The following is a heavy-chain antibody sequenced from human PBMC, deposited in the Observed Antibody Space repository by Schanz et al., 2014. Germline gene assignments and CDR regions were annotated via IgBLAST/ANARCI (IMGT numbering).Heavy chain of an antibody. CDR3: ATDYSGGGCHI. V-gene: IGHV3-30*19. Sequence: HVQLVESGGGVVQPGGSLRLSCAASGFTFSAFGMHWVRQAPGKGLEWVSIVSHDGFTKHYADSVRGRFTLSRDNSKNTVYLQLTSLSAADTALSFCATDYSGGGCHIWGQGTMVTVSS. D-gene: IGHD6-19*01. CDR1: GFTFSAFG. CDR2: VSHDGFTK. J-gene: IGHJ3*02.